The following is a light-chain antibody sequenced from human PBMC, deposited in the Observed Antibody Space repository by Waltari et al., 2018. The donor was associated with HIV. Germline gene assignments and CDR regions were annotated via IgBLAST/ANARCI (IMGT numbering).Light chain of an antibody. Sequence: QSVLTQVPSVSAAPRQKVTISCSGNTSNIGTHYVSWYRQLPGTAPKLLIFDNDQRPSGIPGRFSGSTSGTSAILAITGLQTGDEADYYCATWDSSSLTGVFGGGTRLTVL. V-gene: IGLV1-51*01. CDR3: ATWDSSSLTGV. CDR2: DND. J-gene: IGLJ3*02. CDR1: TSNIGTHY.